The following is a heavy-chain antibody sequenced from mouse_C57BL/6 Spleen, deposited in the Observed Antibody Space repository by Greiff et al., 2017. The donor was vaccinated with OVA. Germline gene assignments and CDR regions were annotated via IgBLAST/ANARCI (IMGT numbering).Heavy chain of an antibody. V-gene: IGHV1-15*01. J-gene: IGHJ3*01. CDR1: GYTFTDYE. CDR3: APEP. CDR2: IDPETGGT. Sequence: QVQLQQSGAELVRPGASVTLSCKASGYTFTDYEMHWVKQTPVHGLEWIGAIDPETGGTAYNQKFKGKAILTADKASSTADLELRSLTAEDSAVYYCAPEPWGQGTLVTVSA.